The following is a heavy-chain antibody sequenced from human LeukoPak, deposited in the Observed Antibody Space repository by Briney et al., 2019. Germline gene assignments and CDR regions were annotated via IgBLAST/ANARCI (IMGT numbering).Heavy chain of an antibody. CDR2: ISGSGGST. Sequence: GGSLRLSCAASGFTFSSYAMSWVRQAPGKGLEWVSAISGSGGSTYYADSVKGRFTISRDNSKNTLYLQMNSLRAEDTAVYYCARGGSYSSFRHWGQGTLVTVSS. J-gene: IGHJ1*01. D-gene: IGHD6-13*01. CDR1: GFTFSSYA. CDR3: ARGGSYSSFRH. V-gene: IGHV3-23*01.